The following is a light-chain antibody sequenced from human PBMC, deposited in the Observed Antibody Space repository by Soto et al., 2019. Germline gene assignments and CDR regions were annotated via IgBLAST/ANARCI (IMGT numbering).Light chain of an antibody. J-gene: IGKJ1*01. CDR3: QQSYSTPRT. CDR2: AAS. CDR1: QRISSY. Sequence: DIQMTQSPSSLSASVGDRVTITCRASQRISSYLNWYQQRPGKAPKLLIYAASSLQSGVPSRFSGSGSGTDFTLTISSLQPEDFATYSCQQSYSTPRTFGQGTKVDIK. V-gene: IGKV1-39*01.